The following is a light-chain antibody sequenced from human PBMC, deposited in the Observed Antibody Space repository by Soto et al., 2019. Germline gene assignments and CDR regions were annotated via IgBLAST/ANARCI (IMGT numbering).Light chain of an antibody. CDR1: YSNVGANP. V-gene: IGLV1-44*01. CDR3: ASWHDTLNDDV. J-gene: IGLJ1*01. CDR2: SNN. Sequence: QSVPTQPPSASGTPGQTVTISSSGRYSNVGANPVSCYQQVPGRAPQLLIYSNNQRPAGVPGRFSGSRSDTSASLSISGLQSADEVDYYCASWHDTLNDDVFGTGTKVTVL.